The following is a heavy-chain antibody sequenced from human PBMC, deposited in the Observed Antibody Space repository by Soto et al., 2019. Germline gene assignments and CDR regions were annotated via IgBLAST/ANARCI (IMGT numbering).Heavy chain of an antibody. D-gene: IGHD3-3*01. J-gene: IGHJ3*02. CDR3: ARHPIRYYDFWSGYSALNAFDI. Sequence: GGSLRLSCAASGFTFSSYEMNWVRQAPGKGREWVSYISSSGSTIYYADSVKGRFTISRDNAKNSLYLQMNSLRADDTDVYYCARHPIRYYDFWSGYSALNAFDIWGQGTMAT. CDR1: GFTFSSYE. V-gene: IGHV3-48*03. CDR2: ISSSGSTI.